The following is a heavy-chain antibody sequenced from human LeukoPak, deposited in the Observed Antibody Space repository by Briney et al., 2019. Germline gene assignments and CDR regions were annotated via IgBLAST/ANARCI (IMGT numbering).Heavy chain of an antibody. CDR3: AGDDAMVGEVINWFDH. Sequence: AAVNVSFKSSVYTFTSYVISWVRQAPGQGLDWMGWIRTYNDNTNYPQKLQGRVTMTTDTPTRTAYMELTSLRSDDTTVYYCAGDDAMVGEVINWFDHWGQGTLVTVSS. CDR2: IRTYNDNT. J-gene: IGHJ5*02. CDR1: VYTFTSYV. V-gene: IGHV1-18*01. D-gene: IGHD3-10*01.